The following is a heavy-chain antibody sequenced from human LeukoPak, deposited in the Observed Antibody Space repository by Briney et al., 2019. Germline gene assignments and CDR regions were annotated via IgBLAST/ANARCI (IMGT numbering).Heavy chain of an antibody. V-gene: IGHV4-59*08. J-gene: IGHJ4*02. D-gene: IGHD1-26*01. Sequence: SETLPLTCTVSGGSISSYYWSWLRQPPGKGLEWIGDIYYSGSTNYNPSLKSRVTISVDTPKNQFSLRLSSVTAADTAVYYSARLASGSYGPLTPFDYWGQGTLVTVSS. CDR3: ARLASGSYGPLTPFDY. CDR1: GGSISSYY. CDR2: IYYSGST.